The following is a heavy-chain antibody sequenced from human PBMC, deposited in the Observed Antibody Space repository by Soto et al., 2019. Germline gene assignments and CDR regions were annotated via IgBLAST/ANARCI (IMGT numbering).Heavy chain of an antibody. Sequence: ASVKVSCKASGYTFTSYGISWVRQAPGQGLEWMVWISAYNGNTNYAQKLQGRVAMTTDTSTSTAYMELRSLRSDDTAVYYCAGVSADPGAVGYYYYYMDVWGKGTTVTVSS. D-gene: IGHD3-10*01. CDR1: GYTFTSYG. CDR2: ISAYNGNT. J-gene: IGHJ6*03. CDR3: AGVSADPGAVGYYYYYMDV. V-gene: IGHV1-18*01.